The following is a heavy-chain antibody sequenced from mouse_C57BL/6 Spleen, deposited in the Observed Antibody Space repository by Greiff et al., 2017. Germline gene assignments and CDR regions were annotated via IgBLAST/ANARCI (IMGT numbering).Heavy chain of an antibody. CDR1: GYTFTSYW. CDR2: IYPSDSET. V-gene: IGHV1-61*01. CDR3: ARDFDY. J-gene: IGHJ2*01. Sequence: QVQLKQPGAELVRPGSSVKLSCKASGYTFTSYWMDWVKQRPGQGLEWIGNIYPSDSETHYNQKFKDKATLTVDKSSSTAYMQLSSLTSVDSAVYCSARDFDYWGQGTTLTVSS.